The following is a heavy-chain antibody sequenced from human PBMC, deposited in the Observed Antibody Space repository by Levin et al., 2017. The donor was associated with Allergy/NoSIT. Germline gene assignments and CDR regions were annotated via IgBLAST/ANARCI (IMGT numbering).Heavy chain of an antibody. CDR2: INPKSGGT. CDR3: AREVVPAAANSEYFQH. J-gene: IGHJ1*01. V-gene: IGHV1-2*02. Sequence: RASVKVSCKASGYTFTDYYIHWVRQAPGQGLEWMGWINPKSGGTNYAQMFQDRVTMTRGTSISTAYMELSRLRSDDTAVYYCAREVVPAAANSEYFQHWGQGTLVTVSS. D-gene: IGHD2-2*01. CDR1: GYTFTDYY.